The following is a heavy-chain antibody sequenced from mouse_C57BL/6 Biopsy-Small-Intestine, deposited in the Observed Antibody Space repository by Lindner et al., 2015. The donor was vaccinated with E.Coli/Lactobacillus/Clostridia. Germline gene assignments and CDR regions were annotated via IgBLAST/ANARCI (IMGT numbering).Heavy chain of an antibody. D-gene: IGHD1-2*01. CDR1: YTLNELSM. V-gene: IGHV1-83*01. Sequence: SVKVSCKVSGYTLNELSMHWVRQAPGKGLEWLGGFDPENSGTVYADKFQGRVTMTEDTYTDTAYMELSGLRSDDSAVYFCTSPGRAGRDLDHYFHYWGQGTLVTVSS. CDR3: SPGRAGRDLDHYFHY. J-gene: IGHJ4*01. CDR2: DPENSGTV.